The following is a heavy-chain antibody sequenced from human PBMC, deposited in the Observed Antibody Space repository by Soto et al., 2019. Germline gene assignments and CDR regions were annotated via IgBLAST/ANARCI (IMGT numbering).Heavy chain of an antibody. CDR3: ARDEAGYLYYFEY. V-gene: IGHV1-3*01. CDR1: GYTFTSYA. J-gene: IGHJ4*02. CDR2: INAGNGNT. Sequence: ASVKVSCKASGYTFTSYAMHWVRQAPGQRLEWMGWINAGNGNTKYSQKFQGRVTITRDTSASTAYMELSSLRSEDTAVYYCARDEAGYLYYFEYWGQGTLVTVSS. D-gene: IGHD5-18*01.